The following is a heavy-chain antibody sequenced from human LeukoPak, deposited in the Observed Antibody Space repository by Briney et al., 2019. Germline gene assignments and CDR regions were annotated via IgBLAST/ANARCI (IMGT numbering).Heavy chain of an antibody. Sequence: SETLSLTCTVSGGSISTYYWSWIRQPPEKGLDWIGSFYYTGSTNYNPSLRSRVTISLDTSKNQISLRLSSVTAADTAVYYCARTAAAFYYYGMDVWGQGTTVTISS. CDR3: ARTAAAFYYYGMDV. J-gene: IGHJ6*02. V-gene: IGHV4-59*01. CDR1: GGSISTYY. D-gene: IGHD2-2*01. CDR2: FYYTGST.